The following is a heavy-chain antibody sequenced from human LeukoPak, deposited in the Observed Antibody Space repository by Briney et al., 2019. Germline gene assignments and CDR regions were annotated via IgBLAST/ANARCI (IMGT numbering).Heavy chain of an antibody. J-gene: IGHJ3*02. CDR1: GGSISSYY. CDR2: IYTSGST. Sequence: SETLSLTCTVSGGSISSYYWSWIRQPAGKGLEWIGRIYTSGSTSYNPSLKSRVTMSVDTSKNQFSLKLSSVTAADTAVYYCARDERYSSSERNAFDIWGQGTMVTVSS. D-gene: IGHD6-6*01. CDR3: ARDERYSSSERNAFDI. V-gene: IGHV4-4*07.